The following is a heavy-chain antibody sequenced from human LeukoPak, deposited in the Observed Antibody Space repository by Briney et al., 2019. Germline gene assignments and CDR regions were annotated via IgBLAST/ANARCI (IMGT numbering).Heavy chain of an antibody. D-gene: IGHD2-8*02. CDR3: ARGRKVGGVKYFDY. J-gene: IGHJ4*02. Sequence: SETLSLTCTVSGDSIRSSYWSWIRQPPGKGLEWIGYIYHSGSTYYNPSLKSRVTISVDTSKNQFSLKLSSVTAADTAVYYCARGRKVGGVKYFDYWGQGTLVTVSS. CDR1: GDSIRSSY. V-gene: IGHV4-59*12. CDR2: IYHSGST.